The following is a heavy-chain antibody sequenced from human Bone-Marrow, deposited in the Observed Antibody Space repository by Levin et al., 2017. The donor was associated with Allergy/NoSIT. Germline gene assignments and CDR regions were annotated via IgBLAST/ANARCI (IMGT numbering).Heavy chain of an antibody. V-gene: IGHV1-8*01. CDR3: ARSYMRDFWSGIRMDV. Sequence: WASVKVSCKASGYTFTSYDINWVRQATGQGLEWMGWMNPNSGNTGYAQKFQGRVTMTRNTSISTAYMELSSLRSEDTAVYYCARSYMRDFWSGIRMDVWGQGTTVTVSS. D-gene: IGHD3-3*01. J-gene: IGHJ6*02. CDR1: GYTFTSYD. CDR2: MNPNSGNT.